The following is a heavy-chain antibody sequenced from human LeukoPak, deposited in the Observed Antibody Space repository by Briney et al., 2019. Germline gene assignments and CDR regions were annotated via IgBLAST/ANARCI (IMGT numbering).Heavy chain of an antibody. J-gene: IGHJ4*02. Sequence: PSETLSLTCTVSGGSISSYYWSWIRQPAGKGLEWIGRIYTSGSTNYNPSLKSRVTMSADTSKNQFSLKLSSVTAADTAVYYCARETPGLMGQQLAFDYWGQGTLVTVSS. CDR2: IYTSGST. V-gene: IGHV4-4*07. D-gene: IGHD6-13*01. CDR1: GGSISSYY. CDR3: ARETPGLMGQQLAFDY.